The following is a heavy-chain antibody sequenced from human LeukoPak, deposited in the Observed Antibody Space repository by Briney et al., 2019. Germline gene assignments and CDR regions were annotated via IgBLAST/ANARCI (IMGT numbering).Heavy chain of an antibody. D-gene: IGHD2-2*01. Sequence: PSETLSLTCTVSGGSISSGGYYWSWIRQHPGKGLEWIGYIYYSGSTYYNPSLKSRVTISVDTSKNQFSLKLSSVTAADTAMYYCARGIGYCSSTSCENWFDPRGQGTLVTVSS. CDR2: IYYSGST. CDR3: ARGIGYCSSTSCENWFDP. J-gene: IGHJ5*02. CDR1: GGSISSGGYY. V-gene: IGHV4-31*03.